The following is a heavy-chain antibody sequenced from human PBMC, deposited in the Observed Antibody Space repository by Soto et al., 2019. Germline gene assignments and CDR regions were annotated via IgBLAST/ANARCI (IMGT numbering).Heavy chain of an antibody. CDR3: ARSQGSSTSLEIYYYYYYGMDV. CDR2: IIPIPGTA. Sequence: SVKVSCKASGGTFGSYAISWVRQAPGQVLEWMGGIIPIPGTANYAQKFQGRVTIAADESTSTAYMELSSLRSEDTAVYYCARSQGSSTSLEIYYYYYYGMDVWGQGTTVTVSS. D-gene: IGHD2-2*01. J-gene: IGHJ6*02. CDR1: GGTFGSYA. V-gene: IGHV1-69*13.